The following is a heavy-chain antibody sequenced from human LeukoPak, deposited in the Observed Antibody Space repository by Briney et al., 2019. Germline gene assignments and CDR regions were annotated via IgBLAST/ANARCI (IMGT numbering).Heavy chain of an antibody. V-gene: IGHV3-64*01. CDR2: ISSNGGST. CDR3: ARGYRQLVPPYFGY. CDR1: GFTFSSYA. D-gene: IGHD6-13*01. J-gene: IGHJ4*02. Sequence: PGGSLRLSCAASGFTFSSYAMHWVRQAPGKGLGYVSAISSNGGSTYYANSVKGRFTISRDNSKNTPYLQMGSLRAKDMAVYYCARGYRQLVPPYFGYWGQGTLVTVS.